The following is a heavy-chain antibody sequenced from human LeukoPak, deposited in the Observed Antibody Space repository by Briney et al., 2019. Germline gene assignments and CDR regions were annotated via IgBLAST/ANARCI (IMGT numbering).Heavy chain of an antibody. Sequence: GESLKISCKGSGYSFTSYWIGWVRQMPGKGLEWMGIIYPGDSDTRYSPSFQGQVTSSADKSISTAYLQWSSLKASDTAMYYCARSPRITMVRGELGVDYWGQGTLVTVSS. J-gene: IGHJ4*02. D-gene: IGHD3-10*01. CDR3: ARSPRITMVRGELGVDY. CDR2: IYPGDSDT. V-gene: IGHV5-51*01. CDR1: GYSFTSYW.